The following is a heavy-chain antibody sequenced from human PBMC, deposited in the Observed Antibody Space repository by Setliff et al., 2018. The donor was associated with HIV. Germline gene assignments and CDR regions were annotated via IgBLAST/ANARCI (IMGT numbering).Heavy chain of an antibody. CDR1: GGSFGVYR. CDR2: IDSSGTT. Sequence: SETLSLTCTISGGSFGVYRWSWIRQSAGRGLEWIGRIDSSGTTDYKPSLKGRVAISVDTSRNQFSLRVTSVTAADTAVYYCARHSPSDYWGQGTLVTVSS. V-gene: IGHV4-4*07. J-gene: IGHJ4*02. CDR3: ARHSPSDY.